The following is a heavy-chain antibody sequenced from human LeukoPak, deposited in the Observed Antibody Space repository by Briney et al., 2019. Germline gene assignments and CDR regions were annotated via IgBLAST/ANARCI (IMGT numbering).Heavy chain of an antibody. J-gene: IGHJ6*02. V-gene: IGHV3-21*01. CDR2: ISSSSSYI. Sequence: PGGSLRLSCAASGFTFSSYSMNWVRQAPGKGLEWVSSISSSSSYIYYADSVKGRFTISRDNAKNSLYLQMNSLRAEDTAVYYCARAKGVDYSSSWYGYYYYGMDVWGQGTTVTVSS. CDR1: GFTFSSYS. CDR3: ARAKGVDYSSSWYGYYYYGMDV. D-gene: IGHD6-13*01.